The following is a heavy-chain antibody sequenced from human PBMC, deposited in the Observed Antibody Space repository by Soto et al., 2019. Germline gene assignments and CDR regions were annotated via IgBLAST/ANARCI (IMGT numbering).Heavy chain of an antibody. CDR2: IYYSGST. Sequence: SETLSLTCTVSGGSISSSSYYWGWIRQPPGKGLEWIGSIYYSGSTYYNPSLKSRVTISVDTSKNQFSLKLSSVTAADTAVYNCAIPTSRDSSGQKYFQHWGQGTLVTVSS. CDR3: AIPTSRDSSGQKYFQH. J-gene: IGHJ1*01. D-gene: IGHD6-19*01. CDR1: GGSISSSSYY. V-gene: IGHV4-39*01.